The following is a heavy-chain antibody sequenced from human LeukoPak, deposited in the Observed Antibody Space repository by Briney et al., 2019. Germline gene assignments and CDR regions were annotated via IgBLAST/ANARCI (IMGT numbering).Heavy chain of an antibody. CDR3: ARATGVKHAFDI. V-gene: IGHV3-23*01. Sequence: GGSLRLSCAASGFTFSNHAMNWVRQAPGKGLEWVSAISGSGATTYHADSVKGRFTMSRDNSKNSLYLQMNSLRAEDTAVYYCARATGVKHAFDIWGQGTMVTVSS. CDR2: ISGSGATT. D-gene: IGHD4-23*01. J-gene: IGHJ3*02. CDR1: GFTFSNHA.